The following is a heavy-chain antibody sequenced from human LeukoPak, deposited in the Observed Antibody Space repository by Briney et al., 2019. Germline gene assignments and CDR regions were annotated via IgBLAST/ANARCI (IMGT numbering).Heavy chain of an antibody. D-gene: IGHD1-7*01. Sequence: SETLSLTCAVYGGSFSGYYWSWIRQPPGKGLEWIGEINHSGSTNYNPSLKSRVTISVDTSKNQFSLKLSSVTAADTAVYYCARELIYNWNYSWFDPWDQGTLVTVSS. CDR2: INHSGST. J-gene: IGHJ5*02. V-gene: IGHV4-34*01. CDR3: ARELIYNWNYSWFDP. CDR1: GGSFSGYY.